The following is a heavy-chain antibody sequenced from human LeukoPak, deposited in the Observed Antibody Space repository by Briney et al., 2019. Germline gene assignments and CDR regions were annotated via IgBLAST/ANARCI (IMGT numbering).Heavy chain of an antibody. J-gene: IGHJ5*02. D-gene: IGHD5-18*01. V-gene: IGHV4-59*01. CDR1: GGSISSYY. CDR2: IYYSGST. Sequence: SETLSLTCTVSGGSISSYYWSWIRQPPGKGLEWVGYIYYSGSTNYNPSLKSRVTITADTSKNQFSLKLSSVTAADTAVYYCARDTDSYGYSWFDPWGQGTLVTVSS. CDR3: ARDTDSYGYSWFDP.